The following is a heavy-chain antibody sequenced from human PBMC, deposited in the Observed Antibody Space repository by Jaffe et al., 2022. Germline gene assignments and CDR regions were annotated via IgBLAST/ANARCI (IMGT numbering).Heavy chain of an antibody. V-gene: IGHV1-8*01. Sequence: QVQLVQSGAEVKKPGASVKVSCKASGYTFTSYDINWMRQATGQGLEWMGWMNPDSGDTGYAQKFQGRVTMTRNSSISTSYMELSSLRSEDTAVYFCSRGHRKQYLQYWGQGTLVTVSS. J-gene: IGHJ1*01. CDR1: GYTFTSYD. CDR3: SRGHRKQYLQY. CDR2: MNPDSGDT.